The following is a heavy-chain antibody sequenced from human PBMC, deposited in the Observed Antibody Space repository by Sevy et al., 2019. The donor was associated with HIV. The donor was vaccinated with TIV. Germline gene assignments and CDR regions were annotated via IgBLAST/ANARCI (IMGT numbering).Heavy chain of an antibody. CDR2: IYSGGST. CDR3: ATFGRRITMIVPHAFDI. D-gene: IGHD3-22*01. Sequence: GESLKISCAASGFTVSSNYMSWVRQAPGKGLEWVSVIYSGGSTYYADSVKGRFTISRDNSKNTLYLQMNSLRAEDTAVYYCATFGRRITMIVPHAFDIWGQGTMVTVSS. V-gene: IGHV3-66*02. CDR1: GFTVSSNY. J-gene: IGHJ3*02.